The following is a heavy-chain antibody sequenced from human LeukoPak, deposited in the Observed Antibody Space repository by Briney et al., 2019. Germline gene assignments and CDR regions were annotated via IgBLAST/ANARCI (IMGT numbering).Heavy chain of an antibody. Sequence: GASVKVSCKASGYTFTSYGISWVRQAPGQGLEWMGFINPSGSSAGYAQKFQGRLTMTRDMFTSTDYMELTSLTSDDTAVYYCARDNSVGETAWWFDPWGQGTLVTVSS. CDR3: ARDNSVGETAWWFDP. J-gene: IGHJ5*02. CDR1: GYTFTSYG. CDR2: INPSGSSA. D-gene: IGHD1-26*01. V-gene: IGHV1-46*01.